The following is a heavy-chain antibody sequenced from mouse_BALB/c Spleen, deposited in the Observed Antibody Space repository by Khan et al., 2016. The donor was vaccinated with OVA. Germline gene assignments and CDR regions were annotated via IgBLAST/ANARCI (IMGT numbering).Heavy chain of an antibody. J-gene: IGHJ3*01. D-gene: IGHD4-1*01. V-gene: IGHV5-6*01. CDR1: GFTFSTYG. Sequence: VELVESGGDLVKPGGSLRLSCAASGFTFSTYGMSWVRQPPDKRLEWVATINSDGDYTYYPDTVKGRFTISRNNSESTLYLQMSSLQSEDTAIYYCASHLTGSFAYWGQGTLVTVSA. CDR2: INSDGDYT. CDR3: ASHLTGSFAY.